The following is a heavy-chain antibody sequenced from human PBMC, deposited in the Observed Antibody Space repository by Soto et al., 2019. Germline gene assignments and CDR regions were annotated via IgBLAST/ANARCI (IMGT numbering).Heavy chain of an antibody. CDR2: MYRDGTT. Sequence: SEPLSLPCAVSGDSITSIYHWAWIRQPPVMCMEWIVIMYRDGTTSYNPSLESRVTMSLDTSKNHFSLELTSVTAADTALYYCARVFYTDSGGYPRPIFDSWVPGTLVTVSS. CDR3: ARVFYTDSGGYPRPIFDS. J-gene: IGHJ4*02. D-gene: IGHD2-15*01. V-gene: IGHV4-38-2*01. CDR1: GDSITSIYH.